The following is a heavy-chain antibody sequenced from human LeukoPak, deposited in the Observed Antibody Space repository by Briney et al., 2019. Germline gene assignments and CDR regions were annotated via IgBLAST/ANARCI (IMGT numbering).Heavy chain of an antibody. CDR3: SKGRTVTGTLALDY. CDR1: GFTFSNYA. D-gene: IGHD6-19*01. V-gene: IGHV3-23*01. Sequence: GGSLRLSCAASGFTFSNYAMTWVRQAPGKVLEWVSAISGTSDNTYYADSVRGRFTISRDNSKNTLYLQVNSLRAEDTAIYYCSKGRTVTGTLALDYWGQGTLVTVSS. J-gene: IGHJ4*02. CDR2: ISGTSDNT.